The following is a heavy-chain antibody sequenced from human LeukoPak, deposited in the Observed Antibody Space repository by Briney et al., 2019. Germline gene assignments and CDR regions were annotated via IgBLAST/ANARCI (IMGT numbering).Heavy chain of an antibody. CDR3: ARDLISRQLENRWPRPPASYYYYYGMDV. Sequence: GGSLRLSCAASGFTFSSYAMHWVRQAPGKGLEWVAVISYDGSNKYYADSVKGRFTISRDNSKNTLYLQMNSLRAEDTAVYYCARDLISRQLENRWPRPPASYYYYYGMDVWGQGTTVTVSS. D-gene: IGHD1-1*01. CDR2: ISYDGSNK. CDR1: GFTFSSYA. V-gene: IGHV3-30-3*01. J-gene: IGHJ6*02.